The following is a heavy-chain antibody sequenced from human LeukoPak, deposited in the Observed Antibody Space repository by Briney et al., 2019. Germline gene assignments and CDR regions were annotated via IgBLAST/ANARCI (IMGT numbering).Heavy chain of an antibody. CDR2: IRYDGSNK. Sequence: GGSLRLSCAASGFTFSSYGMHWVRQAPGKGLEWVAFIRYDGSNKYYADSVKGRFTISRDNSKNTLYLQMNSLRAEDTAVYYCAKDEGDIVVVPAAIDYFDYWGQGTLVTVSS. J-gene: IGHJ4*02. CDR3: AKDEGDIVVVPAAIDYFDY. D-gene: IGHD2-2*01. CDR1: GFTFSSYG. V-gene: IGHV3-30*02.